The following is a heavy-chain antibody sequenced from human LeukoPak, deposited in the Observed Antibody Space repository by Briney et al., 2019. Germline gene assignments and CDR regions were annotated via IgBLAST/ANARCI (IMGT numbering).Heavy chain of an antibody. D-gene: IGHD1-26*01. V-gene: IGHV1-2*02. CDR3: ARGGGSYGMDV. CDR1: RYTFTGYY. Sequence: ASVNVSCKASRYTFTGYYMHWVRQAPRQGLEWMGWITPNSGGINYAQKFQSRLTMSRDTSISTAYMELSRLRSDDTAVYYCARGGGSYGMDVWGQGTTVTVSS. CDR2: ITPNSGGI. J-gene: IGHJ6*02.